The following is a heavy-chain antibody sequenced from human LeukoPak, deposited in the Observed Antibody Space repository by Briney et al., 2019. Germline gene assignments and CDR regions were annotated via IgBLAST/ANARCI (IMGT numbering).Heavy chain of an antibody. J-gene: IGHJ4*02. CDR3: ARDDASSGYYYFDY. CDR1: GFTFDDYG. D-gene: IGHD3-22*01. Sequence: GGSLRLSCAASGFTFDDYGMSWVRQAPGKGLEWVSGINWNGGSTGYADSVKGRFTISRDNAKNSLYLQMNSLRAEDTALYYCARDDASSGYYYFDYWGQGTLVTVSS. V-gene: IGHV3-20*04. CDR2: INWNGGST.